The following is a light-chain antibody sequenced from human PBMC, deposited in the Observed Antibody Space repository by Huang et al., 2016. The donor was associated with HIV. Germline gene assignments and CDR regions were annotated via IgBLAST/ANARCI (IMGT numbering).Light chain of an antibody. CDR3: QQSYSTPRVT. Sequence: DIQMTQSPSSLSAFVGDSVTITCRASQNINIHLNWYQHKPGKAPKLLIYSTSNLHSGVPSRFSCSGSGTDFTLTINSLQPEDSAIYSCQQSYSTPRVTFGPGT. CDR2: STS. CDR1: QNINIH. J-gene: IGKJ3*01. V-gene: IGKV1-39*01.